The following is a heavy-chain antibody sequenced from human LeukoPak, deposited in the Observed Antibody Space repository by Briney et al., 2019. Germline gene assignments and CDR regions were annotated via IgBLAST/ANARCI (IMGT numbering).Heavy chain of an antibody. J-gene: IGHJ1*01. CDR2: INDDGTST. V-gene: IGHV3-74*01. CDR3: ARVYGPGMDEYFHL. D-gene: IGHD3-10*01. Sequence: GGPLRLSCTASRFTFRGAYMHWARHAPGKGRVWVSRINDDGTSTRYAGSVKGRFTISRDNAKVTLYLQMNSLRAEDTAVYYCARVYGPGMDEYFHLWGQGTLVTVSS. CDR1: RFTFRGAY.